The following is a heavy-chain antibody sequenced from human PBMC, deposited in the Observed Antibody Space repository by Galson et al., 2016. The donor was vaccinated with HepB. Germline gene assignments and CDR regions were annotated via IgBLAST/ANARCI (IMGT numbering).Heavy chain of an antibody. Sequence: QSGAEVKKPGESLKISCKGYGYTFDNSWIAWVRQMPGKGLEWMGIIYPGDSHTRYSPSFQGQVTISADNAISTAFLQWGSLKASDTAMYFCARLVGYCSSASCSTYYHYGMDVWGQGTTVTVSS. CDR2: IYPGDSHT. CDR3: ARLVGYCSSASCSTYYHYGMDV. V-gene: IGHV5-51*01. D-gene: IGHD2-2*02. CDR1: GYTFDNSW. J-gene: IGHJ6*02.